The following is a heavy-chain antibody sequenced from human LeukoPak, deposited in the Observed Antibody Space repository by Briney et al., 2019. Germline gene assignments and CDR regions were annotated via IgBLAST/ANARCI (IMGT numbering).Heavy chain of an antibody. D-gene: IGHD6-6*01. CDR1: GFTFDDYA. CDR2: ISWNSGSI. Sequence: PGRSLRLSCAASGFTFDDYAMHWVRQAPGKGLEWVSGISWNSGSIGYADSVKGRFTISRDNAKNSLYLQMNSLRAEDMALYYCARFRGFGYSSSSGYWGQGTLVTVSS. CDR3: ARFRGFGYSSSSGY. V-gene: IGHV3-9*03. J-gene: IGHJ4*02.